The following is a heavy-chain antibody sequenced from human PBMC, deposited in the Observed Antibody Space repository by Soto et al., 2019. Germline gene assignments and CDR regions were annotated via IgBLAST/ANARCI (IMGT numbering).Heavy chain of an antibody. V-gene: IGHV1-8*01. D-gene: IGHD1-7*01. CDR3: ARLIRTTSRRGAHGMDV. J-gene: IGHJ6*02. Sequence: GASVKVSCKASGYTFTSYDINWVRQATGQGLEWMGWMNPNSGNTGYAQKFQGRVTMTRKTSISTAYMELSSLRSEDTAVYYCARLIRTTSRRGAHGMDVWGQGTTVTVSS. CDR2: MNPNSGNT. CDR1: GYTFTSYD.